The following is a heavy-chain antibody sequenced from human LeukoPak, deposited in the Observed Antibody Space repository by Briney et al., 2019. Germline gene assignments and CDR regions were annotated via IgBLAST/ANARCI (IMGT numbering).Heavy chain of an antibody. J-gene: IGHJ6*03. CDR1: GGSISSGSYY. D-gene: IGHD5-18*01. CDR2: IYTSGST. CDR3: ARELQLWSRYYYYYMDV. V-gene: IGHV4-61*02. Sequence: SETLSLXCTVSGGSISSGSYYWSWIRLPAGKGLEWIGRIYTSGSTNYNPSLKSRVTISVDTSKNQFSLKLSSVTAADTAVYYCARELQLWSRYYYYYMDVWGKGTTVTVSS.